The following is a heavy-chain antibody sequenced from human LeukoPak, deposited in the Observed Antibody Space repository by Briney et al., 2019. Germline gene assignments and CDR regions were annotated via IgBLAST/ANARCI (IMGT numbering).Heavy chain of an antibody. CDR1: GFTFGSSW. J-gene: IGHJ4*02. V-gene: IGHV3-7*03. D-gene: IGHD3-22*01. CDR3: ARLPTFYYDSSGYHYDY. Sequence: GGSLRLSCAASGFTFGSSWMIWVRQAPGEGLEWVANINHRGSDQRYVDSVKGRFTISRDKSKNTLHLQMNSLRAEDTALYYCARLPTFYYDSSGYHYDYWGQGTLVTVSS. CDR2: INHRGSDQ.